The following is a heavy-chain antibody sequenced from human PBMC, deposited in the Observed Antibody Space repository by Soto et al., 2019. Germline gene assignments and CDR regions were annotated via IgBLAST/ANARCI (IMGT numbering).Heavy chain of an antibody. J-gene: IGHJ4*02. CDR2: ISGSGGST. Sequence: GSLRLSCAASGFTFSSYAMSWVRQAPGEGLEWVSGISGSGGSTYYADSVKGRFIISRDSSKNTLFLQMTGLRAGDTAIYYCGKDGGYSGYDDLGHWGQGTLVTV. CDR1: GFTFSSYA. D-gene: IGHD5-12*01. V-gene: IGHV3-23*01. CDR3: GKDGGYSGYDDLGH.